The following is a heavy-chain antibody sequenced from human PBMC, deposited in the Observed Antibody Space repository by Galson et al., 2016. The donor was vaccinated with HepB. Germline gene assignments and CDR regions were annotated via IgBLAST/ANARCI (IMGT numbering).Heavy chain of an antibody. CDR3: ARDRASSGWYVFGS. CDR2: IWYDGSSK. CDR1: GFTFSSYG. Sequence: LRLSCAASGFTFSSYGMHWVRQAPGKGLEWVAVIWYDGSSKYYADSVKGRFTISRDNSKNTLYLQMNSLRADDTAVYYCARDRASSGWYVFGSWGQGTLVTVSS. D-gene: IGHD6-19*01. V-gene: IGHV3-33*01. J-gene: IGHJ4*02.